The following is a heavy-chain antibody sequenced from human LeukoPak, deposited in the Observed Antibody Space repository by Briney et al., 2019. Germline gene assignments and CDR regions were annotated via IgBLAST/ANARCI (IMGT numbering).Heavy chain of an antibody. CDR1: GGSMNSYY. Sequence: KPSETLSLTCTVSGGSMNSYYWSWIRQPPGKGLEWIGSIYYSGSTNYNPSLKSRVTISVDTSKKQVSLKLSSVTAADTAVYYCARVSPRPRFDYWGQGTLVTVSS. CDR3: ARVSPRPRFDY. D-gene: IGHD1-14*01. CDR2: IYYSGST. J-gene: IGHJ4*02. V-gene: IGHV4-59*01.